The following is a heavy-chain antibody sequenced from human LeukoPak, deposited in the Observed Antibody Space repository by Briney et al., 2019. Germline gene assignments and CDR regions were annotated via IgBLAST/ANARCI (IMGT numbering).Heavy chain of an antibody. V-gene: IGHV3-15*01. J-gene: IGHJ6*02. CDR3: TTEPPWDV. Sequence: AGGSLRLSCAASGFTFSNAWMRWVRQAPGKGLEWVGRVKGKTDGGTTDYAAPVKGRFTISRDDSKNTLYLQMNSLKTEDTAVYYCTTEPPWDVWGQGTTVTVSS. CDR1: GFTFSNAW. CDR2: VKGKTDGGTT.